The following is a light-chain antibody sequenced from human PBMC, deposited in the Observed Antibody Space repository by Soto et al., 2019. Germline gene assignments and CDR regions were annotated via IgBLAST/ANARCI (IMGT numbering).Light chain of an antibody. V-gene: IGLV2-8*01. Sequence: SALTQPPSASGSPGQSVTISCTGTSSDVGGYNYVSWYQQHPGKAPKLMIYEVNKRPSGVPDRFSGSKSGNTASLTVSGLQPEDEADYYCSSYAGSNKSVFGTGTKVTV. CDR2: EVN. CDR1: SSDVGGYNY. CDR3: SSYAGSNKSV. J-gene: IGLJ1*01.